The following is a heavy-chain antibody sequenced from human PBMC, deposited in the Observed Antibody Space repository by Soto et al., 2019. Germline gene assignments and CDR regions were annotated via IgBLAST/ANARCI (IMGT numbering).Heavy chain of an antibody. J-gene: IGHJ2*01. CDR3: ARKVVGSTSRPDYWYFDL. CDR2: ISGGGDAT. Sequence: ESGGDSVQPGGSVRLSCAGSGFTFINYAMNWVRQAPGKGLEWVSTISGGGDATFFVDSVRGRFTFSRDNSKNTVTLQMNSLGVDDTAVYYCARKVVGSTSRPDYWYFDLWGRGTLVTVSS. D-gene: IGHD2-21*01. CDR1: GFTFINYA. V-gene: IGHV3-23*01.